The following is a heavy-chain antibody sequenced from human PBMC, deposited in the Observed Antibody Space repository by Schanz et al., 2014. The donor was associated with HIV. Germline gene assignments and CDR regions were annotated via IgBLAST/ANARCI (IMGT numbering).Heavy chain of an antibody. CDR2: ISDDGSNK. CDR1: GFTFSTYG. J-gene: IGHJ6*02. V-gene: IGHV3-30*18. Sequence: QVQLVESGGGVVQPGRSLRLSCAASGFTFSTYGMHWVRQAPGKGLEWVAFISDDGSNKYYADSVKGRFTISRDNSKNTLYLQMNSLRTEDTAVYYCAKVARWDYYGMDVWGQGTTVTVSS. CDR3: AKVARWDYYGMDV.